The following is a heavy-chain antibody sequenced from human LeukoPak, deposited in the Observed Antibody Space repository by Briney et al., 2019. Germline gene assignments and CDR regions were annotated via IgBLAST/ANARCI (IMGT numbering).Heavy chain of an antibody. CDR1: GYTFTSYD. D-gene: IGHD3-16*02. CDR2: MNPNTGNT. CDR3: ARGPLVRLPSSFDP. V-gene: IGHV1-8*01. Sequence: GASVKVSCKASGYTFTSYDINWVRQATGQGLEWMGWMNPNTGNTGSAQRFQGRVTMTRDTSISTAYMELSSLRSEDTAVYYCARGPLVRLPSSFDPWGQGTLVTVSP. J-gene: IGHJ5*02.